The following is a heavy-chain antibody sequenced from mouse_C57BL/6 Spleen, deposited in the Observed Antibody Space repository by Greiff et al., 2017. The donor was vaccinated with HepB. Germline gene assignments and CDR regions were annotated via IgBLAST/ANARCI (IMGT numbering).Heavy chain of an antibody. CDR3: ARDGVITTVGDY. V-gene: IGHV1-22*01. CDR1: GYAFTDYN. Sequence: VQLQQSGPELVKPGASVKMSCKASGYAFTDYNMHWVKQSHGKSLEWIGYINPNNGGTSYNQKFKGKATLTVNKSSSTAYMELRSLTSEDSAVYYCARDGVITTVGDYWGQGTSVTVSS. CDR2: INPNNGGT. J-gene: IGHJ4*01. D-gene: IGHD1-1*01.